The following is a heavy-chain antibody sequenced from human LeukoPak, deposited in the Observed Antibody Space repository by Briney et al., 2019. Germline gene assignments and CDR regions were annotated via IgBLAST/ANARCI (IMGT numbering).Heavy chain of an antibody. CDR3: AREWSAAGTFDY. Sequence: GGSLRLSCAASGFTFSSYAMHWVRQAPGKGLEWVAVISYDGSNKYYADSVKGRFTISRDNSKNTLYLQMNSLRAEDTAVYYCAREWSAAGTFDYWGQGTLVTVSS. CDR1: GFTFSSYA. CDR2: ISYDGSNK. D-gene: IGHD6-13*01. J-gene: IGHJ4*02. V-gene: IGHV3-30*04.